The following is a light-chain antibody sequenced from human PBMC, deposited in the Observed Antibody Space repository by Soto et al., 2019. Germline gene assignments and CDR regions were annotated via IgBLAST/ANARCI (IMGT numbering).Light chain of an antibody. CDR3: QQSYSNPPT. V-gene: IGKV1-39*01. CDR1: QSISSY. J-gene: IGKJ1*01. Sequence: DIQMTQSPSSLSASVGDRVTITCRASQSISSYLNWYQQKPGKAPKLLIYAASSLQSGVPSRFSGSGSGTDFTLTSSSLQPEDFATYYWQQSYSNPPTFGQGTQVEIK. CDR2: AAS.